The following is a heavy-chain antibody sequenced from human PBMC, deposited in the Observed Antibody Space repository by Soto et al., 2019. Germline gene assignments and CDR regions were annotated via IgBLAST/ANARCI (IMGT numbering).Heavy chain of an antibody. CDR1: GGSINNYY. V-gene: IGHV4-59*08. CDR3: ARHPRSERGYRGYDGHYCSSGNCYPFDY. J-gene: IGHJ4*02. D-gene: IGHD2-15*01. Sequence: QVQLQESGPGLVRPSETLSLTCTVSGGSINNYYWNWIRQPPGKGLEWIGYVFYSGSTNYNPSLKSRVTISVDNSKNPFSLKLASVTATDTAVYYCARHPRSERGYRGYDGHYCSSGNCYPFDYWGQGALVTVSS. CDR2: VFYSGST.